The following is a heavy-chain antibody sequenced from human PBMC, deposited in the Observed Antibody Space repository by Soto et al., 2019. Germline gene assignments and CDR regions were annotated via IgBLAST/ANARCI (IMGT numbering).Heavy chain of an antibody. CDR2: ISDSGRT. D-gene: IGHD2-15*01. CDR1: GFTFSSYA. CDR3: AKGGEGYCSGTSCLYHMDA. J-gene: IGHJ6*03. V-gene: IGHV3-23*01. Sequence: EVQLLESGGGLVQPGGSRRLYCAASGFTFSSYAMSWVRQAPGKGLEWVSTISDSGRTYYADSVKGRFTISRDISKNTLYVQMSSLRAEDPAVYYCAKGGEGYCSGTSCLYHMDAWGKGTTVTVSS.